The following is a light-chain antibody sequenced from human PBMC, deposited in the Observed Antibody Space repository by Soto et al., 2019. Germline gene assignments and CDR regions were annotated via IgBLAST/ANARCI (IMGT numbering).Light chain of an antibody. Sequence: QSVLTQPPSVAGAPGQRVTISCTGSSSNIGSSYEVHWYQQLPGRAPKLLIYGNNKRPSGVPDRFSGSKSGTSASLAITGLQAGDEADYYCHSYVDTILNVFGTGTKLTVL. CDR1: SSNIGSSYE. CDR3: HSYVDTILNV. V-gene: IGLV1-40*01. J-gene: IGLJ1*01. CDR2: GNN.